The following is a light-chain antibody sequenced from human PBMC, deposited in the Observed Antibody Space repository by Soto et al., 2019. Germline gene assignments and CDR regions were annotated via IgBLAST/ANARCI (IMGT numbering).Light chain of an antibody. V-gene: IGKV1-39*01. J-gene: IGKJ2*01. CDR1: QDINIY. Sequence: DIQMTQSPSSVSASIGDTVTITCRASQDINIYLNWYQQKPGEVPGLLIYSASTLHSGVPSRFTGSGSETDFTLTIRSLQPEDFATYYCQHGYVAPYTFGQGTKVDIK. CDR2: SAS. CDR3: QHGYVAPYT.